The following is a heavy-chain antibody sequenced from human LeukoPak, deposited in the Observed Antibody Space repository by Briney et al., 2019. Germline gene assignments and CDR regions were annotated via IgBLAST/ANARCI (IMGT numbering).Heavy chain of an antibody. Sequence: PGGSLRLSCAASGFTFKTHAMSWVRQAPGKGLEWVSRIDDSGVIRSYADSVKGRFTISRDNSKNTLYLQMNSLRAEDTAVYYCARVSGTIQIWPQPFGDGMDVWGQGTTVTVSS. V-gene: IGHV3-23*01. CDR3: ARVSGTIQIWPQPFGDGMDV. CDR1: GFTFKTHA. CDR2: IDDSGVIR. D-gene: IGHD5-18*01. J-gene: IGHJ6*02.